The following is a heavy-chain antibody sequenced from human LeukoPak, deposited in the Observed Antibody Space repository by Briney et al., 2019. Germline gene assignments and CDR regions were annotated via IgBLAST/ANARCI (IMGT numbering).Heavy chain of an antibody. J-gene: IGHJ4*02. CDR2: ISYDGSNK. CDR3: ARDQSMSSSGLDY. CDR1: GFTFSSYA. D-gene: IGHD6-13*01. V-gene: IGHV3-30*04. Sequence: GGSLRLSCAASGFTFSSYAMHWVRQAPGKGLGWVAVISYDGSNKYYADSVKGRFTISRDNSKNTLYLQMNSLRAEDTAVYYCARDQSMSSSGLDYWGQGTLVTVSS.